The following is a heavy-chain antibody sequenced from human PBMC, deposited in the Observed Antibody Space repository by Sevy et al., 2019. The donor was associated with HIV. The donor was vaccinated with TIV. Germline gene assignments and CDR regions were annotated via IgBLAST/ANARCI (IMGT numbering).Heavy chain of an antibody. CDR3: ASDREPGYDFWSGYYSPYFDY. D-gene: IGHD3-3*01. J-gene: IGHJ4*02. V-gene: IGHV3-74*01. CDR1: GFTFSSYW. Sequence: GGSLRLSCAASGFTFSSYWMHWVRRAPVKGLVWVSHRNSDGSSTGYADSVKGRFTISRDNAKNTLYLQMNSLRAEDTAVYYCASDREPGYDFWSGYYSPYFDYWGQGTLVTVSS. CDR2: RNSDGSST.